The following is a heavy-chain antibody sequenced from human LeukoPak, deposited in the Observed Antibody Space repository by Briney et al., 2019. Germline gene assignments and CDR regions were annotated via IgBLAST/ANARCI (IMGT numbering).Heavy chain of an antibody. Sequence: PSETLSLTCTVSGGSISSSSYYWGWIRQPPGKGLEWIGSIYYSGSTYYNPSLKSRVTISVDTSKNQFSLKLSSVTAADTAVYYCARRKYSSSSLNWFDPWGQGTLVTVSS. CDR1: GGSISSSSYY. CDR2: IYYSGST. V-gene: IGHV4-39*01. CDR3: ARRKYSSSSLNWFDP. D-gene: IGHD6-6*01. J-gene: IGHJ5*02.